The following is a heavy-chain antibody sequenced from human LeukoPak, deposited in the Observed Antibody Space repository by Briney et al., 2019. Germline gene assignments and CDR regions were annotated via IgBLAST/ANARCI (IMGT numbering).Heavy chain of an antibody. CDR1: GGSISSGDVY. V-gene: IGHV4-30-4*01. Sequence: SQTLSLTCTVSGGSISSGDVYWTSIRQPPGKGLEWIGYISYSGSTYYNPPLRLRLTISVDTSKNEFSLQLSSVTAADTAVYHCARDNGGLDVWGQGTTVTVSS. J-gene: IGHJ6*02. CDR2: ISYSGST. CDR3: ARDNGGLDV.